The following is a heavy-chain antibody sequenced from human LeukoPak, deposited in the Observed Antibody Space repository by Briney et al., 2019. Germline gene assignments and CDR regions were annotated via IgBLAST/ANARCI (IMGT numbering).Heavy chain of an antibody. CDR3: ARRNAMDV. CDR2: INRDGSER. Sequence: GGSLGLSCAASGFTFSNYWMTWVRQAPGKGLEWVANINRDGSERYYVDSVKGRFTISRDDAKSSLYLQMNSLRAEDTAVYYCARRNAMDVWGQGTTVIVFS. CDR1: GFTFSNYW. V-gene: IGHV3-7*03. J-gene: IGHJ6*02.